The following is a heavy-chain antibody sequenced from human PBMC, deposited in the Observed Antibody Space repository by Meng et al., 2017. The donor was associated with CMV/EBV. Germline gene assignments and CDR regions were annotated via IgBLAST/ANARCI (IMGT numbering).Heavy chain of an antibody. J-gene: IGHJ4*02. V-gene: IGHV1-46*01. CDR2: INPSGGST. CDR1: GYTVTSYY. Sequence: ASVKVSCKASGYTVTSYYMHWVRQAPGQGLEWMGIINPSGGSTSYAQKFQGRVTMTRDTSTSTVYMELRSLRSDDTAVYYCARDTYRGNWKEFDYWGQGTLVTVSS. D-gene: IGHD1-20*01. CDR3: ARDTYRGNWKEFDY.